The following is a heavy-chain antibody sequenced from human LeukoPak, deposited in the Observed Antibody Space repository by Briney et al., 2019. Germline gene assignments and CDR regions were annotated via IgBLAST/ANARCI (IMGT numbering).Heavy chain of an antibody. CDR2: INPNSGGT. CDR1: GYTFTGYY. D-gene: IGHD1-26*01. J-gene: IGHJ5*02. Sequence: ASVKVSCKASGYTFTGYYMHWVRQAPGQGLEWMGWINPNSGGTNYAQKFQGRVTMTRDTSISTAYMELSRLRSDDTAVYYCARKRLVGATGNWFDPWGQGTLVTVSS. V-gene: IGHV1-2*02. CDR3: ARKRLVGATGNWFDP.